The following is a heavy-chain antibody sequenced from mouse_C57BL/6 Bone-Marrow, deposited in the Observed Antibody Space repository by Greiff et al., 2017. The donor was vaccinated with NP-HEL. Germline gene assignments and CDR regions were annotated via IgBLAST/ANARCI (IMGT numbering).Heavy chain of an antibody. Sequence: QVHVKQPGAELVKPGASVKLSCKASGYTFTSYWMQWVKQRPGQGLEWIGEIDPSDSYTNYNQKFKGKATLTVDTSSSTAYMQLSSLTSEDSAVYYCAREGNILTQIAYWGQGTLVTVSA. D-gene: IGHD4-1*01. CDR2: IDPSDSYT. CDR1: GYTFTSYW. CDR3: AREGNILTQIAY. J-gene: IGHJ3*01. V-gene: IGHV1-50*01.